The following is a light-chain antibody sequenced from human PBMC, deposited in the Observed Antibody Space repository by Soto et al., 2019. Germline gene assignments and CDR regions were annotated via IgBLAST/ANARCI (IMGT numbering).Light chain of an antibody. J-gene: IGLJ3*02. CDR2: EGS. CDR3: YSYAGRSNWV. Sequence: QSALTQPASVSGSPGQSITISCTGTNSDVGSYDLVSWYQQYPGKAPKLMIYEGSERPSGVSNRFSGSKSGNTASLTISGLQAEDEADYYCYSYAGRSNWVFGGGTQLTVL. CDR1: NSDVGSYDL. V-gene: IGLV2-23*01.